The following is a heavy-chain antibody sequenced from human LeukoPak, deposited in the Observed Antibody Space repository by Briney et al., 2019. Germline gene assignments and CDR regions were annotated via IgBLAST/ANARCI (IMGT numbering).Heavy chain of an antibody. D-gene: IGHD6-25*01. CDR1: GGPIYSYY. CDR3: ARQNPPGSKKGWFDP. CDR2: IYYNGIT. J-gene: IGHJ5*02. Sequence: SETLSLTCTVSGGPIYSYYWTWIRQPPGEGVEWIACIYYNGITNYKSSLESRLTISVDTSKNQFSLRLRSVTAADTAVYYCARQNPPGSKKGWFDPWGQGTLVTVSS. V-gene: IGHV4-59*08.